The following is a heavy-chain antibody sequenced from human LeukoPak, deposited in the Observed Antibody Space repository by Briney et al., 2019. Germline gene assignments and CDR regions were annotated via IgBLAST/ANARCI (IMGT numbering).Heavy chain of an antibody. V-gene: IGHV3-21*01. CDR2: ISSSSSYI. CDR1: GFTFSSYS. Sequence: GGSLRLSCAASGFTFSSYSMTWVRQAPGKGLEWVSSISSSSSYIYYADSVKGRFTISRDNAKNSLYLQMNSLRAEDTAVYYCARDYYGSGSYYNVYAFDIWGQGTMVTVSS. J-gene: IGHJ3*02. CDR3: ARDYYGSGSYYNVYAFDI. D-gene: IGHD3-10*01.